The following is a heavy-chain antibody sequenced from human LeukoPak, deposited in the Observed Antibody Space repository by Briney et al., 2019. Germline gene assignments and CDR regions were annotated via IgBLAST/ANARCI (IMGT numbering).Heavy chain of an antibody. V-gene: IGHV1-18*01. Sequence: ASVKVSCKPSTYVLSSSGICWVRQAPGQGPEWLGRITIYAKYVQRFQGRVAMTTDTSTSTAYMELRSLRSDDTAVYYCALFGGNNWFDPWGQGTLVTVSS. CDR1: TYVLSSSG. CDR2: ITIYA. J-gene: IGHJ5*02. CDR3: ALFGGNNWFDP. D-gene: IGHD4-23*01.